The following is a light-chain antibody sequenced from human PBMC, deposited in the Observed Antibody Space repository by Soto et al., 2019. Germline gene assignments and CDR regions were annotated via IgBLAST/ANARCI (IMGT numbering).Light chain of an antibody. J-gene: IGLJ2*01. Sequence: QSALTQPASVSGSPGQSITISCTGTSSDVGGYNYVSWYQQHPGKAPKFMIYEVSNRPSEVSNRFSGSKSGNTASLTISGLQAEDEADYYCSSYTSSSTWVFGGGTKLTVL. CDR3: SSYTSSSTWV. CDR2: EVS. CDR1: SSDVGGYNY. V-gene: IGLV2-14*01.